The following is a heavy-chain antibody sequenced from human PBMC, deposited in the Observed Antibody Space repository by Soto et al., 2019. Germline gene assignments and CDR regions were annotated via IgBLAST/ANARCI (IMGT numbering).Heavy chain of an antibody. CDR3: ARDATFGTKGGSFDI. CDR1: GFTFRIYS. V-gene: IGHV3-33*01. Sequence: GGSLRLSCAASGFTFRIYSMHWVRQSPGKGLEWVAVMWYDGTNKYYGESVKGRFTISRDNSENTLYLQMNSLRVEDTAVYYCARDATFGTKGGSFDIWGHGTLATVSS. J-gene: IGHJ3*02. CDR2: MWYDGTNK. D-gene: IGHD3-16*01.